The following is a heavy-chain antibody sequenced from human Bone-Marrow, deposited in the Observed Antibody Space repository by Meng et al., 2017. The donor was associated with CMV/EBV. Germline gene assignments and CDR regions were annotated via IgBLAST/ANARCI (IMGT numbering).Heavy chain of an antibody. Sequence: GESLKISCAASGFTFSNAWMSWVRQAPGKGLEWVGRIKSKTDGGTTDYAAPVKGRFTISRDDSKNTLYLQMNSLKTEDTAVYYCTTGVCSSTSCYTYYYGMAVWGQGTTVTVSS. D-gene: IGHD2-2*02. V-gene: IGHV3-15*01. CDR3: TTGVCSSTSCYTYYYGMAV. J-gene: IGHJ6*02. CDR1: GFTFSNAW. CDR2: IKSKTDGGTT.